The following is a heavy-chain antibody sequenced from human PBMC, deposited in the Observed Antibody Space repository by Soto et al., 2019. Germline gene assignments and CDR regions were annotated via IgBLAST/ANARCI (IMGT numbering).Heavy chain of an antibody. D-gene: IGHD1-1*01. J-gene: IGHJ6*02. CDR3: ARSSTPWNMNYYGVDV. V-gene: IGHV4-31*03. CDR2: IYYTGSA. Sequence: QVQLQESGPGLVKPSETLSLTCSVSSGSISHGGYYWSWIRHHPRRGREWIGFIYYTGSAYYTPSLESRVSLTVDRFKNQFSLELTSVTAADAGVYYCARSSTPWNMNYYGVDVWGHGTRVTVSS. CDR1: SGSISHGGYY.